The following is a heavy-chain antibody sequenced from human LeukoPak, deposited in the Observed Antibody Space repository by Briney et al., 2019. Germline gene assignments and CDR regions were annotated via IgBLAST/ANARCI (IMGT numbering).Heavy chain of an antibody. CDR3: AKGSYYDSSGAFYFDY. V-gene: IGHV3-23*01. CDR1: GFTFSSYA. CDR2: ICGSGDNT. J-gene: IGHJ4*02. Sequence: PGGSLRLSCAASGFTFSSYAMSWVRPAPGKGLEWVSGICGSGDNTYYADSAKGRFTTSRDNSKNTLYVQVNSLGTEDTAAYYCAKGSYYDSSGAFYFDYWGQGTLVTVSS. D-gene: IGHD3-22*01.